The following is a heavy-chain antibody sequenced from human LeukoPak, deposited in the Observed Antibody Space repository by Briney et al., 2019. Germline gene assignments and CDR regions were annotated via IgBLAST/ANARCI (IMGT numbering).Heavy chain of an antibody. J-gene: IGHJ3*02. CDR2: IKSKTDGGTT. CDR3: TTDLVETQILGREVAGTDDVSHAFDI. V-gene: IGHV3-15*01. CDR1: GFTFSTFA. Sequence: GGSLRLSCAASGFTFSTFAMSWVRQAPGKGLEWVGRIKSKTDGGTTDYAAPVKGRFTISRDDSKNTLYLQMNSLKTEDTAVYYCTTDLVETQILGREVAGTDDVSHAFDIWGQGTMVTVSS. D-gene: IGHD6-19*01.